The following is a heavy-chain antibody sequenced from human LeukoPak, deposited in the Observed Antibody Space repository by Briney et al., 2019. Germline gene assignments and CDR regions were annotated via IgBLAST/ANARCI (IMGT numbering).Heavy chain of an antibody. CDR2: IKQDGSEK. J-gene: IGHJ4*02. CDR3: AKEGY. V-gene: IGHV3-7*01. CDR1: GFSFSVNW. Sequence: PGGSLRLSCAASGFSFSVNWMSWVRQAPGKGPEWVASIKQDGSEKYYVDSASGRFTISRDNAKNSLYLQMNSLRAEDTAVYHCAKEGYWGQGTLVTVSS.